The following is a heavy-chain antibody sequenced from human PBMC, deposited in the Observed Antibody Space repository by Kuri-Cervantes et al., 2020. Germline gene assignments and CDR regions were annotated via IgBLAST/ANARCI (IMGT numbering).Heavy chain of an antibody. CDR2: INPNSGGT. V-gene: IGHV1-2*04. Sequence: ASVKVSCKASGYTFTSYAMNWVRQAPGQGLEWMGWINPNSGGTNYAQKFQGWVTMTRDTSIGTAYMELSSLRSEDTAVYYCARGGTYSSGWFWPFDPWGQGTLVTVSS. CDR1: GYTFTSYA. CDR3: ARGGTYSSGWFWPFDP. D-gene: IGHD6-19*01. J-gene: IGHJ5*02.